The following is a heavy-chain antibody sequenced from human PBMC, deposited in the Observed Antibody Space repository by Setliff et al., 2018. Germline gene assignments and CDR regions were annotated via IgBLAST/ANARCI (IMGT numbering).Heavy chain of an antibody. CDR2: INPSGGYT. CDR1: GYTFSNYY. V-gene: IGHV1-46*01. CDR3: ARLGVYFDY. J-gene: IGHJ4*02. Sequence: EASVKVSCKASGYTFSNYYIHWVRQAPGQGLEWMGIINPSGGYTNYAQKFRGRVTMTRDTSTSTVYMDLTSLRSEDTAVYYCARLGVYFDYWGQGTLVTVSS.